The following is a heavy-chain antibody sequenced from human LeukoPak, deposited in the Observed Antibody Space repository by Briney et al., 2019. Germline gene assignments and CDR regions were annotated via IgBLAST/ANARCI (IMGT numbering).Heavy chain of an antibody. Sequence: SETLSLTCAVYGGSFSGYYWSWIRQPPGKGLEWIGEINHSGSTNYNPSLKSRVTISVDTSKNQFSLKLSSVTAADTAAFYCARSGSSGFDYWGQGTLVTVSS. CDR2: INHSGST. CDR3: ARSGSSGFDY. J-gene: IGHJ4*02. V-gene: IGHV4-34*01. CDR1: GGSFSGYY. D-gene: IGHD1-26*01.